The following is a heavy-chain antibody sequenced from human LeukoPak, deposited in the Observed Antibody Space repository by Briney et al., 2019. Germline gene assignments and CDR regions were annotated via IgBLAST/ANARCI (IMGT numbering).Heavy chain of an antibody. V-gene: IGHV4-31*03. CDR2: IYYSGNT. D-gene: IGHD6-13*01. J-gene: IGHJ5*02. CDR3: AREPSGSWRFGWLDP. CDR1: GGSVSSRDHY. Sequence: YPSETLSLTCCVSGGSVSSRDHYWSWIRQHPGKGLEYIGHIYYSGNTYYSPSLKGRITISVDTSLNQFSLRLKSVTAADTAMYYCAREPSGSWRFGWLDPWGQGTLVTVSS.